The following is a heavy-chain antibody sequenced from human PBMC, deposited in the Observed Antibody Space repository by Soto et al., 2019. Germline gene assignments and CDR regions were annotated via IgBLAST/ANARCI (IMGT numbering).Heavy chain of an antibody. CDR3: ATSDYVWGSYRYTWAFDI. V-gene: IGHV5-51*01. D-gene: IGHD3-16*02. CDR2: IHPGDSDT. J-gene: IGHJ3*02. CDR1: GYSFTSYW. Sequence: GESLKISCKGSGYSFTSYWIGWVRQMPGKGLEWMGIIHPGDSDTRYSPSFQGQVTISADKSISTAYLQWSSLKASDTAMYYCATSDYVWGSYRYTWAFDIWGQGTMVTVSS.